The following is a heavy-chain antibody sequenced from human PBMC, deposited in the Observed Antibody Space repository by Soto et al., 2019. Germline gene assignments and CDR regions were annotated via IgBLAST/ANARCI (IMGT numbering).Heavy chain of an antibody. CDR2: INHSGST. CDR1: GGSFSGYY. V-gene: IGHV4-34*01. J-gene: IGHJ6*02. CDR3: ARARLQLWSYYYYGMDV. D-gene: IGHD5-18*01. Sequence: KTSETLSLTCAVYGGSFSGYYWSWIRQPPGKGLEWIGEINHSGSTNYNPSLKSRVTISVDTSKNQFSLKLSSVTAADTAVYYCARARLQLWSYYYYGMDVWGQGTTVTVSS.